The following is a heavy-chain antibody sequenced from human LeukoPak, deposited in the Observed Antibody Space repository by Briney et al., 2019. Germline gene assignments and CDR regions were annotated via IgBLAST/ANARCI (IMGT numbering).Heavy chain of an antibody. D-gene: IGHD5-24*01. V-gene: IGHV3-11*04. CDR3: ARGFYNYDY. J-gene: IGHJ4*02. CDR2: ISHSDATI. Sequence: PGGSLRLSCAASGFTFSNYYMTWIRQAPGKGLEWISYISHSDATINYADSLKGRFTIARDNAKNSLYLQMDSLRAEETAVYYCARGFYNYDYGGQGALVTVSS. CDR1: GFTFSNYY.